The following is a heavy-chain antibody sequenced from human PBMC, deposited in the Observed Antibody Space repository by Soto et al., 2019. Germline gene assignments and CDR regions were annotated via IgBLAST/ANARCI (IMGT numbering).Heavy chain of an antibody. CDR3: ARGDCVGGTCYSLAGSFSYYMDV. Sequence: EVQLVESGGGLVQPGGSLRLSCAASGFTFINYWMYWVRQAPGKGLVWVSRINSDGSVSSYADSVRGRLTISRDNVKNPLYLQMDSLRAEDTAVYYCARGDCVGGTCYSLAGSFSYYMDVWGKGTTVTVFS. J-gene: IGHJ6*03. CDR1: GFTFINYW. CDR2: INSDGSVS. D-gene: IGHD2-15*01. V-gene: IGHV3-74*01.